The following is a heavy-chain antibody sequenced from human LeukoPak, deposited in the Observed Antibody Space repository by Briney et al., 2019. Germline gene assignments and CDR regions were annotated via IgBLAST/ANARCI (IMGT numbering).Heavy chain of an antibody. CDR3: ARDPRSELRYFDWLLNPYFDY. D-gene: IGHD3-9*01. CDR1: GFTFTDPY. Sequence: GGSLRLSCAASGFTFTDPYMTWVRQAPGKGLEWLSYISGSGDDTNYADSVKGRFTISRDNAKNSLYLQMNSLRAEDTAVYYCARDPRSELRYFDWLLNPYFDYWGQGTLVTVSS. CDR2: ISGSGDDT. J-gene: IGHJ4*02. V-gene: IGHV3-11*06.